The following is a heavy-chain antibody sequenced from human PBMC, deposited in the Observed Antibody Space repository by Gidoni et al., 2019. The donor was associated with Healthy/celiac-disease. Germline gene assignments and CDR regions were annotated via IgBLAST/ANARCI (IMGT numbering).Heavy chain of an antibody. CDR2: IKSNNDGGTT. CDR1: GVTLGNAW. CDR3: TTRNAPACCFDS. Sequence: VQLSDSGAGSVEPGGSLRLSCAASGVTLGNAWMSWVRQAPGKGVEGVGCIKSNNDGGTTDYAAPLKGRFTISRDDSKNTLSLQMSSLTAEDTAVYYCTTRNAPACCFDSWGQGTLVTVSS. J-gene: IGHJ4*02. V-gene: IGHV3-15*01. D-gene: IGHD2-21*01.